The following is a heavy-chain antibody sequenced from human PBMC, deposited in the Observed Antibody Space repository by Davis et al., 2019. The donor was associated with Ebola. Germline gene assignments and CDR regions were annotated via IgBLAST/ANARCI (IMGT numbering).Heavy chain of an antibody. J-gene: IGHJ4*02. CDR1: GFTLSNYG. V-gene: IGHV3-30*02. Sequence: GESLKISCAASGFTLSNYGMHWVRQAPGKGLEWVAFIRYDGSNKYYADSVKGRFTISRDNAKNSLYLQMNSLRAEDTAVYYCARDRQILDYWGQGTLVTVSS. CDR2: IRYDGSNK. CDR3: ARDRQILDY.